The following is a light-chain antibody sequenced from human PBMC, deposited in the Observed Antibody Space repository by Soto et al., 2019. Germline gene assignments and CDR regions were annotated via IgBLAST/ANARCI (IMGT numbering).Light chain of an antibody. J-gene: IGLJ3*02. CDR3: ATLDSNALWV. V-gene: IGLV4-60*03. Sequence: QPVLTQSSSASASLGSSVKLTCTLSSWHSSYIIAWHQQQPGKPPRYLMKLEGSGSYNKGSGVPDRFSGSSSGADRYLTISHLQSEDEADYYCATLDSNALWVCGGGTKLTVL. CDR1: SWHSSYI. CDR2: LEGSGSY.